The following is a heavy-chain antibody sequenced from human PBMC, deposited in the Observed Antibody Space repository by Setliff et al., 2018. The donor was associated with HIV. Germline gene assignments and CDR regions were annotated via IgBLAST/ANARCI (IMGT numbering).Heavy chain of an antibody. D-gene: IGHD3-22*01. CDR3: AKDAHYYYDSSGYAY. CDR2: IRYDGSNK. CDR1: GFTFSSYG. Sequence: PGGSLRLSCAASGFTFSSYGMHWVRQAPGKGLKWVAFIRYDGSNKYYADSVKGRFTISRDNSKNTLYLQMNSLRAEDTAVYYCAKDAHYYYDSSGYAYWGQGTLVTVSS. V-gene: IGHV3-30*02. J-gene: IGHJ4*02.